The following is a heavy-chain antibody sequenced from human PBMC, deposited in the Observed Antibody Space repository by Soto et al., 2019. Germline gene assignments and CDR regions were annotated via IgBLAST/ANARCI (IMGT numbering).Heavy chain of an antibody. CDR1: GFTFNTYD. J-gene: IGHJ4*01. V-gene: IGHV3-23*01. Sequence: EVQLLESGGGLVQPGGSLRLSCAASGFTFNTYDMSWVRQAPGTGLEWVSTIATPGETTFYADSVRGRFTISRDNSKNSLFLQINPLRGDNTAIYYFVGHWGGWGHGTLVRVSS. D-gene: IGHD2-21*01. CDR3: VGHWGG. CDR2: IATPGETT.